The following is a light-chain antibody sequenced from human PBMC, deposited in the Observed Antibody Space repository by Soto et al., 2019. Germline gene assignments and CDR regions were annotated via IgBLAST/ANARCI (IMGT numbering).Light chain of an antibody. V-gene: IGKV3-20*01. CDR1: QSITSTY. CDR2: GAS. Sequence: EIVVTQSPGTLSLSPGERATLSCRASQSITSTYLAWYQQKPGQAPRLLIFGASSRATGVPGRFSGSGAGTDFTLTISRLEPEDFAVYYCHQYANSPWTFGLGTKVDIK. CDR3: HQYANSPWT. J-gene: IGKJ1*01.